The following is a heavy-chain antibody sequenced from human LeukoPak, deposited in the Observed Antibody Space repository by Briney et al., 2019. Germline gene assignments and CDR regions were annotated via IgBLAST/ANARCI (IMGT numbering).Heavy chain of an antibody. CDR3: ARAALLWFGELSFVSWFDP. J-gene: IGHJ5*02. D-gene: IGHD3-10*01. V-gene: IGHV4-4*02. Sequence: SETLSLTCAVSGGSMSSSNWWSWVRQPPGKGLEWIGEIYHSGSTNYNPSLKSRVTISVDKSKNQFSLKLSSVTAADTAVYYCARAALLWFGELSFVSWFDPWGQGTLVTVSS. CDR2: IYHSGST. CDR1: GGSMSSSNW.